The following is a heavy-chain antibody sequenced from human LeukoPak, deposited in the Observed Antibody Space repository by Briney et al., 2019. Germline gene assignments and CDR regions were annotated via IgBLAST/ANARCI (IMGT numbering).Heavy chain of an antibody. CDR1: GDSISSVGYP. CDR3: ARDSGSYYGEYYFDY. CDR2: IYHSGST. J-gene: IGHJ4*02. D-gene: IGHD1-26*01. V-gene: IGHV4-30-2*01. Sequence: SKTLSLTCAVSGDSISSVGYPWSWVRQPPGKGLEWIVYIYHSGSTYYNPSLKSRVTISVDRSKNQFSLKLSSVTAADTAVYYCARDSGSYYGEYYFDYWGQGTLVTVSS.